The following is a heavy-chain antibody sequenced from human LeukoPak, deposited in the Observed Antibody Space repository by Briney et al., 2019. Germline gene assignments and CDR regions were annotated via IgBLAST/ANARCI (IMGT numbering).Heavy chain of an antibody. CDR1: GFTVSGSA. V-gene: IGHV3-73*01. Sequence: PGGSLRLSCAASGFTVSGSAMHWVRQASGKGLEWVGRIRSKANSYATAYAASVKGRFTISRDDSKNTAYLQMNSLKTEDTAVYYCTFFGPGHSREMRVDYWGQGTLVTVSS. CDR2: IRSKANSYAT. CDR3: TFFGPGHSREMRVDY. J-gene: IGHJ4*02. D-gene: IGHD3-22*01.